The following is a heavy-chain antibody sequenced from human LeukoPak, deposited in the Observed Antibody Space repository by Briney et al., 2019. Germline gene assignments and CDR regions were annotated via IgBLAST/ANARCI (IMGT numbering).Heavy chain of an antibody. V-gene: IGHV3-15*01. CDR2: NQSKTDGGTT. CDR1: GLTFSDAW. D-gene: IGHD3-10*01. CDR3: STGVTMVRGVVLIVGLDS. J-gene: IGHJ4*02. Sequence: GGSLRLSCAASGLTFSDAWMNWVRQPPGKGLEWVGLNQSKTDGGTTDYAAPVKGRFTISRDDSKNTLYLQMNSLKTEDTAVYYCSTGVTMVRGVVLIVGLDSWGQGTLVTVSA.